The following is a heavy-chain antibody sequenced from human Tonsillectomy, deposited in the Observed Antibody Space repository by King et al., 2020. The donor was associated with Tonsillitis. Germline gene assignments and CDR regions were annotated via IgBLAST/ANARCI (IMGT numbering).Heavy chain of an antibody. CDR2: ISYDENNK. J-gene: IGHJ6*02. V-gene: IGHV3-33*05. D-gene: IGHD3-22*01. CDR1: GFTFSTYG. CDR3: GRDLTYDYDSSGYYYAHYYYGLEV. Sequence: VQLVESGGGVVQPGRSLRLSCVASGFTFSTYGMHWVRQAPGKGLEWVAGISYDENNKYYADSVKGRFTISRDNSKNTLYLQMHSLRAEDTAVYYCGRDLTYDYDSSGYYYAHYYYGLEVWGQGTPVTVSS.